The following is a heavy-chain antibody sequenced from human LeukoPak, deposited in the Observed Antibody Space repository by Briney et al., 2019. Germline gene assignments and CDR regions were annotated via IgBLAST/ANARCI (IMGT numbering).Heavy chain of an antibody. D-gene: IGHD4-17*01. CDR1: GGTFSSYA. CDR3: ARDYGDFPFDY. Sequence: SVKVSCKASGGTFSSYAISWVRQAPGQGLEWMGRIIPILGIANYAQKFQGRVTITADKSTSTAYMELSSLRSEDTAVYYCARDYGDFPFDYWGQGTLVTVSS. V-gene: IGHV1-69*04. J-gene: IGHJ4*02. CDR2: IIPILGIA.